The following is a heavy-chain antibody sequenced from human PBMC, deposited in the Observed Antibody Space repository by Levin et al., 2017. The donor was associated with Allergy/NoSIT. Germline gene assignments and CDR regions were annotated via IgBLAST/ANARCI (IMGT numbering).Heavy chain of an antibody. CDR3: ARHLLQPSQKGWFDP. CDR1: GGSISSTSYY. V-gene: IGHV4-39*01. CDR2: FYYSGTT. D-gene: IGHD5-18*01. J-gene: IGHJ5*02. Sequence: SQTLSLTCTVSGGSISSTSYYWGWIRQPPGKGLEWIGSFYYSGTTYFNPSLKSRVTISVDTSKNQFSLKLSSVTAADTAVYYCARHLLQPSQKGWFDPWGQGTLVTVSS.